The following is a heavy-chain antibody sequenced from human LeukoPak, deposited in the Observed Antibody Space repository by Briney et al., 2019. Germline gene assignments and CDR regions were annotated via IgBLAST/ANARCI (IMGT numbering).Heavy chain of an antibody. J-gene: IGHJ3*02. CDR1: SGSITSYY. Sequence: SETLSLTCTVSSGSITSYYRSWIRQPPGKGLECIGYIYDSGSAYYNPSLKSRVTISVDTSKNQLSLKLSSVTAADTAVYYCARGPSDAFDIWGQGTMVTVSS. CDR3: ARGPSDAFDI. V-gene: IGHV4-30-4*08. CDR2: IYDSGSA.